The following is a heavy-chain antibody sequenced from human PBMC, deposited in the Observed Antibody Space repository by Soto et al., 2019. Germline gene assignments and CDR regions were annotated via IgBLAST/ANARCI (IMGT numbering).Heavy chain of an antibody. V-gene: IGHV5-51*01. CDR1: GYSCTSYW. J-gene: IGHJ6*02. CDR2: IYPGDSDT. D-gene: IGHD3-22*01. Sequence: GESLKISCKGSGYSCTSYWIGWVRQMPGKGLEWMGIIYPGDSDTRYSPSFQGQVTISADKSISTAYLQWSSLKASDTAMYYCARLPYSYDSSGSSYYYYGMDAWGQGTWVTVS. CDR3: ARLPYSYDSSGSSYYYYGMDA.